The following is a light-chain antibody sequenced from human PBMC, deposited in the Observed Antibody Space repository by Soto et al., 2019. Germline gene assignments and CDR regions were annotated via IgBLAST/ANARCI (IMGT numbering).Light chain of an antibody. CDR2: EVS. Sequence: QSALTQPASVSGSPGQSITISCTGTSSEVGGYNYVSWYQQHPGKAPKLIIYEVSNRPSGVSNRFSGSKSGNTASLTISGLQAEDEADYYCNSYTSKSTGVFGTETKVTVL. V-gene: IGLV2-14*01. J-gene: IGLJ1*01. CDR3: NSYTSKSTGV. CDR1: SSEVGGYNY.